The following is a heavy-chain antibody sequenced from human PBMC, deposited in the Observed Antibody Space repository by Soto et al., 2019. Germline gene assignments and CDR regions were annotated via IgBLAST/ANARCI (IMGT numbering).Heavy chain of an antibody. Sequence: EVQVVESGGGLVQPGGSLRLSCAASGFSVRVNYMTWVRQAPGKGLEWVSVTYTGGDTDYADSVKGRFTTSRDNSKNMIYLEVSSLRAEDTAVYYCERVSFSNDYDHYYMDVGGKGTTVTVSS. CDR3: ERVSFSNDYDHYYMDV. CDR1: GFSVRVNY. J-gene: IGHJ6*03. V-gene: IGHV3-66*01. CDR2: TYTGGDT. D-gene: IGHD4-4*01.